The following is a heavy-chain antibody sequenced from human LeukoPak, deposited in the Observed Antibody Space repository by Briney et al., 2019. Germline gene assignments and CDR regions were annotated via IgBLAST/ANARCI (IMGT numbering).Heavy chain of an antibody. D-gene: IGHD4-23*01. CDR1: GGSSRSGDYF. CDR2: IHYSGNT. Sequence: SETLSLTCAASGGSSRSGDYFWSWIRQPPGKGLEWIGHIHYSGNTYYNPSLKSRVSISVDTSKNQFSLKLSSVTAADTAVYYCARENNDYGGKKVFAYWGQGTLVTVSS. CDR3: ARENNDYGGKKVFAY. V-gene: IGHV4-30-4*01. J-gene: IGHJ4*02.